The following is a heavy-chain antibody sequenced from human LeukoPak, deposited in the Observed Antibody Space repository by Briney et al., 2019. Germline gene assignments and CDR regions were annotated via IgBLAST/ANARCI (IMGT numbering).Heavy chain of an antibody. J-gene: IGHJ6*03. CDR2: IRYDGSNK. Sequence: GGSLRLSCAASGFTFSSYGMHWVRQAPGKGLEWVAFIRYDGSNKYYADSVKGRFTISRDNSKNTLYLQMNSLRAEDTAVYYCAKLGSSWYVDYYYYYYMDVWGKGTTVTISS. V-gene: IGHV3-30*02. D-gene: IGHD6-13*01. CDR3: AKLGSSWYVDYYYYYYMDV. CDR1: GFTFSSYG.